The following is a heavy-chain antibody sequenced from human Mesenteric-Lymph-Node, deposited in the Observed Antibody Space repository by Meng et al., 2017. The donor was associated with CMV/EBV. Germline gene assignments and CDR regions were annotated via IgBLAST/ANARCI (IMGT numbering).Heavy chain of an antibody. CDR2: IIPIFGTA. V-gene: IGHV1-69*05. CDR1: GGTFSSYA. CDR3: ARDRVPRYNWNDVPEYYFDY. Sequence: SVKVSCKASGGTFSSYAISWVRQAPGQGLEWMGGIIPIFGTANYAQKFQGRVTITTDESTSTAYMELSSLRSEDTAVYYCARDRVPRYNWNDVPEYYFDYWGQGTLVTVSS. J-gene: IGHJ4*02. D-gene: IGHD1-1*01.